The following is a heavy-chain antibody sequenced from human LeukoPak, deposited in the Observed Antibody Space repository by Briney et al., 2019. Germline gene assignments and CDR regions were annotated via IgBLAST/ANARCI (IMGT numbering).Heavy chain of an antibody. J-gene: IGHJ4*02. Sequence: GGSLRLSCAASGFTFSSYAMSWVRQAPGKGLEWVSAISGSGGSTYYADSVKGRFTISRDNSKNTLYLQMDSLRAEDTAVYYCAKSIVVVTTMGYYFDYWGQGTLVTVSS. CDR1: GFTFSSYA. CDR3: AKSIVVVTTMGYYFDY. CDR2: ISGSGGST. V-gene: IGHV3-23*01. D-gene: IGHD3-22*01.